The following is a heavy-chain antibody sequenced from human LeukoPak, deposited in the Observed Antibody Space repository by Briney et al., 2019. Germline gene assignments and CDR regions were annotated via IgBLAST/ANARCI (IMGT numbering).Heavy chain of an antibody. CDR3: ARGESRGKYYYGSGSYLYYYYYMDV. CDR1: GGSLSSYY. Sequence: SETLSLTCTVSGGSLSSYYWSWIRQPAGKGLEWIGRIYTSGRTNYNPSLTSRVTLSVDTSKNQFSLKLSSVTAADTAVYYCARGESRGKYYYGSGSYLYYYYYMDVWGKGTTVTVSS. V-gene: IGHV4-4*07. J-gene: IGHJ6*03. D-gene: IGHD3-10*01. CDR2: IYTSGRT.